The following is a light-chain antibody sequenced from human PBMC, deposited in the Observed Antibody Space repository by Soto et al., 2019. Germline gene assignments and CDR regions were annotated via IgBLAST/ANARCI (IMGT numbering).Light chain of an antibody. CDR3: AAWDDSLKGWV. V-gene: IGLV1-44*01. CDR2: ANN. J-gene: IGLJ3*02. CDR1: DSNIGSEN. Sequence: QSVLTQPPSASGTPGQRVTISCSGSDSNIGSENVNWYQQVPGTAPKLLIYANNQRPSGVPDRFSVSKSGTSASLAIGGLQSEDEADYYCAAWDDSLKGWVFGGGTKLT.